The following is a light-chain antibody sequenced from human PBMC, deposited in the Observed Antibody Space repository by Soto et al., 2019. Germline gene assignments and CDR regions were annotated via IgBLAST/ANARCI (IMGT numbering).Light chain of an antibody. V-gene: IGKV3-15*01. J-gene: IGKJ1*01. Sequence: ETVMTQSPATLSVSPGERATLSCRASQSVSSNLAWYQQKPGQGARLLIYGASTRATGIPARFSGSGSGTEFTLTITSLRSEDFAVYYCQQYNSWPPGTFGQGTKVEIK. CDR3: QQYNSWPPGT. CDR2: GAS. CDR1: QSVSSN.